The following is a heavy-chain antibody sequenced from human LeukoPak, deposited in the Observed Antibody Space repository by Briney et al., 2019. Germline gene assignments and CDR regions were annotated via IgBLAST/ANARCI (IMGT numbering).Heavy chain of an antibody. V-gene: IGHV4-39*01. Sequence: PSETLSLTCSVSGGSVSNSSYYWGWIRQPPGKGLEWIGSIYYSGSTYYNPSLKSRVTISVDTSKNQLSLKLGSVTAADTAVYYCARQGIQLWFAHDYWGQGTLVTVSS. J-gene: IGHJ4*02. CDR2: IYYSGST. CDR1: GGSVSNSSYY. CDR3: ARQGIQLWFAHDY. D-gene: IGHD5-18*01.